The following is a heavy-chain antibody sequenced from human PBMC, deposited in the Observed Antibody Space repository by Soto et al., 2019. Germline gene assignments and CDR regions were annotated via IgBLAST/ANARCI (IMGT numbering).Heavy chain of an antibody. CDR3: ARGSYYYDSSGYPWGDAFDI. CDR1: GGSISSGDYY. J-gene: IGHJ3*02. V-gene: IGHV4-30-4*01. CDR2: IYYSGST. Sequence: SETLSLTCTVSGGSISSGDYYWSWIRQPPGKGLEWIGYIYYSGSTYYKPSLKSRVTISVDTSKNQFFLKLSSVTAADTAVYYCARGSYYYDSSGYPWGDAFDIWGQGTMVTVSS. D-gene: IGHD3-22*01.